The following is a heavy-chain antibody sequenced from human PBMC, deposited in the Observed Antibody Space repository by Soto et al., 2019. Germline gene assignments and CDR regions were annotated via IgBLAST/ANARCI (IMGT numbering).Heavy chain of an antibody. CDR2: IKSKTDGGTT. V-gene: IGHV3-15*01. CDR3: TPVEVVQQLFDY. J-gene: IGHJ4*02. Sequence: EVQLVESGGGLVKPGGSLRLSCAASGFTFSNAWMSWVRQAPGKGLEWVGRIKSKTDGGTTDYAAPVKGRFTISRDDSKNTLYLQMNSPKTEDTALYYCTPVEVVQQLFDYWGQGTLVTVSS. D-gene: IGHD2-15*01. CDR1: GFTFSNAW.